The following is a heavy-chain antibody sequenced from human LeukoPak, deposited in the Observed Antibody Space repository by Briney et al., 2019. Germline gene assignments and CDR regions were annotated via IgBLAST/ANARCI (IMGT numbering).Heavy chain of an antibody. D-gene: IGHD3-10*01. CDR3: ARDGRFGEIFDY. J-gene: IGHJ4*02. Sequence: ASVKVSCKASGYTFTIYGISWVRKAPGQGLEWMGWISAYNGNTNYAQKFQDRVTMTTDTSTSTAYVELRSLRSDDTAVYYCARDGRFGEIFDYWGQGTLVTVSS. V-gene: IGHV1-18*01. CDR1: GYTFTIYG. CDR2: ISAYNGNT.